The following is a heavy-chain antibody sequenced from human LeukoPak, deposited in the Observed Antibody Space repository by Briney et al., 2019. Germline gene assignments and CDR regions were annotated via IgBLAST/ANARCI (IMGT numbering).Heavy chain of an antibody. CDR2: ISYDGSTK. J-gene: IGHJ5*02. Sequence: PGGSLRLSCAASGFTFSSYGMHWVRQAPGKGLEWVAVISYDGSTKYYADSVKGRFTISRDNSKNTLYLQMNSLRAEDTAVYYCAKVNAPTILGWFDPWGQGTLVTVSS. CDR3: AKVNAPTILGWFDP. CDR1: GFTFSSYG. V-gene: IGHV3-30*18. D-gene: IGHD2-21*01.